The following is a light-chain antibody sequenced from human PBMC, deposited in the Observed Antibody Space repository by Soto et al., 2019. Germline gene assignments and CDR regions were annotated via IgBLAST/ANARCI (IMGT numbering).Light chain of an antibody. CDR1: SSDVGAFNN. J-gene: IGLJ3*02. CDR2: EVT. V-gene: IGLV2-8*01. CDR3: TSYAGSNIWV. Sequence: QSALTQPPSASGSPGQSATIPCTETSSDVGAFNNVSWYQQYPGKAPKLMIYEVTNRPSGVPDRFSGSKSGKTASLTVSGLQPEDEADYYCTSYAGSNIWVFGGGTKLTVL.